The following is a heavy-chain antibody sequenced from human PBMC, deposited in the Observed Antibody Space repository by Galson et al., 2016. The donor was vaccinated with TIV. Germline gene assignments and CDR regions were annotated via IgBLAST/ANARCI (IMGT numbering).Heavy chain of an antibody. CDR2: VSASGLST. Sequence: SLRLSCAASGFTFNRYAMTWVRQAPGKGLEWVSTVSASGLSTYYTDSVKGRFTVSRDNSKNTLYRQMNGLRAEDTAVYYCAKDLGWVGAGGGYLDSWGQGTLVTVSS. J-gene: IGHJ4*02. CDR3: AKDLGWVGAGGGYLDS. CDR1: GFTFNRYA. V-gene: IGHV3-23*01. D-gene: IGHD1-26*01.